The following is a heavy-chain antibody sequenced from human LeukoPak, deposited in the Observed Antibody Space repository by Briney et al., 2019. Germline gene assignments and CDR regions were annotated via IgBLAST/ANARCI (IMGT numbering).Heavy chain of an antibody. CDR1: GESMIGHY. D-gene: IGHD3-10*01. J-gene: IGHJ4*02. CDR2: IHHSGGT. CDR3: ARTTASGSGRAYDH. V-gene: IGHV4-34*01. Sequence: SETLSLTCAVYGESMIGHYWTWIRQPPGKRLEWIGEIHHSGGTNSNPSLKNRLTMSIDMSKNQFSLKLKSVTAADTAVYYCARTTASGSGRAYDHWAQGNLVPVSS.